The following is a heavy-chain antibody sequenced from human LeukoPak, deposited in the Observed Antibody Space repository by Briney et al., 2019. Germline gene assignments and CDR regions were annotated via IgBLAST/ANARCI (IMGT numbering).Heavy chain of an antibody. Sequence: ASVKVSCKASGYTFTGYSVHWVRQAPGQGLEWMGWINPNSGGTKYALKFQGRVTMTRDTSISTAYMELSRLTSDDTAVYYCARDLPAAMGGFDYWGQGTLVTVSS. J-gene: IGHJ4*02. V-gene: IGHV1-2*02. CDR2: INPNSGGT. CDR3: ARDLPAAMGGFDY. D-gene: IGHD2-2*01. CDR1: GYTFTGYS.